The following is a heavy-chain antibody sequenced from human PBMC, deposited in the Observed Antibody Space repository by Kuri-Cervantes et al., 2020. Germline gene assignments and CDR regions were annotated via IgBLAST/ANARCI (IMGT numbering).Heavy chain of an antibody. CDR3: AKAQLLWFGELSAFDI. Sequence: ASVKVSCKASGYTFTSYAMHWVRQAPGQRLEWMGWSNAGNGNTKYSQEFQGRVTITRDTSASTAYMELSSLRSEDMAVYYCAKAQLLWFGELSAFDIWGQGTMVTVSS. CDR1: GYTFTSYA. J-gene: IGHJ3*02. V-gene: IGHV1-3*02. CDR2: SNAGNGNT. D-gene: IGHD3-10*01.